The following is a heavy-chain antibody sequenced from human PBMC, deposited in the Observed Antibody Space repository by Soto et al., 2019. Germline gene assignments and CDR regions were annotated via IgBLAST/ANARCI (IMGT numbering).Heavy chain of an antibody. CDR2: IYHSGST. V-gene: IGHV4-30-2*01. CDR3: ARVNEGVYCSGGSCQGGYFDY. Sequence: NPSETLSLTCAVSGGSISSGGYSWSWIRQPPGKGLEWIGYIYHSGSTYYNPSLKSRVTISVDRSKNQFSLKLSSVTAADTAVYYCARVNEGVYCSGGSCQGGYFDYWGQGTLVTVSS. J-gene: IGHJ4*02. CDR1: GGSISSGGYS. D-gene: IGHD2-15*01.